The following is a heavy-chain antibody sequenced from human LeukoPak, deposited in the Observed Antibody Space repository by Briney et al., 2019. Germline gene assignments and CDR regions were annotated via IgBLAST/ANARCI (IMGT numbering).Heavy chain of an antibody. D-gene: IGHD1-14*01. CDR1: GFTFSSHW. CDR2: IKEDGSDK. Sequence: GGSLRFSCAASGFTFSSHWMSWVRQAPGKGLEWVAKIKEDGSDKYYVDSVNGRFTVSRDNAKNSLYLQMNSLRAEDTAVYYCAKDVKYNLEYWGQGTLVTVSS. J-gene: IGHJ4*02. V-gene: IGHV3-7*05. CDR3: AKDVKYNLEY.